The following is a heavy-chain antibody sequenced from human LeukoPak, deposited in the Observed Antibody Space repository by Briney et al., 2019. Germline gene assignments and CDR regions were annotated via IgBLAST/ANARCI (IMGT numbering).Heavy chain of an antibody. J-gene: IGHJ3*02. CDR2: IIPILGIA. D-gene: IGHD2-2*01. CDR3: ARGAKRYWSSTSGDAFDI. CDR1: GGTFSSYA. Sequence: SVKVSCKASGGTFSSYAISWVRQAPGQGLEWMGRIIPILGIANYAQKLQGRVTMTTDTSTSTAYMELRSLRSDDTAVYYCARGAKRYWSSTSGDAFDIWGQGTMVTVSS. V-gene: IGHV1-69*04.